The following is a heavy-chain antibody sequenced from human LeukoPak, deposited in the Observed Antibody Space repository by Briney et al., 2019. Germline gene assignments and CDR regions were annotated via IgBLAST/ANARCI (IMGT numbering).Heavy chain of an antibody. J-gene: IGHJ3*02. CDR2: ISYDGSNK. CDR1: GFTFSSYG. D-gene: IGHD6-6*01. V-gene: IGHV3-30*03. Sequence: GRSLRLSCAASGFTFSSYGMHWVRQAPGKGLEWVAVISYDGSNKYYADSVKGRFTISRDNSKNTLYLQMNSLRADDTAVYYCAREYSSSSGGGAFDIWGQGTMVTVSS. CDR3: AREYSSSSGGGAFDI.